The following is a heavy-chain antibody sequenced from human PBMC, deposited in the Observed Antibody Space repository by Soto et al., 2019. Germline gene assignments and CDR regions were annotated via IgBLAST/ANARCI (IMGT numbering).Heavy chain of an antibody. V-gene: IGHV3-30*18. D-gene: IGHD2-2*01. CDR1: GFTLSSYG. J-gene: IGHJ6*02. Sequence: GGSLRLSCAASGFTLSSYGMHWVRQAPGKGLEWVAVISYDGSNKYYADSVKGRFTISRDNSKNTLYLQMNSLRAEDTAVYYCAKDTRDIVVVPAAIRIYYYYYGMDVWGQGTTVTVSS. CDR3: AKDTRDIVVVPAAIRIYYYYYGMDV. CDR2: ISYDGSNK.